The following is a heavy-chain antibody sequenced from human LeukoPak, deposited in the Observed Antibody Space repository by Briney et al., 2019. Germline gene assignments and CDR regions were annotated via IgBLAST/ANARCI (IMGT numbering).Heavy chain of an antibody. V-gene: IGHV3-53*01. CDR2: IYSGGST. CDR1: GFTVSSNY. D-gene: IGHD3-22*01. Sequence: GGSLRLSCAASGFTVSSNYMTWVRQAPGKGLEWLSVIYSGGSTYYADSVKGQFTISRDNSKNTLYLQMNSLRAEDTAIYYCARIPIVLITSGGYWGQGTLVTVSS. CDR3: ARIPIVLITSGGY. J-gene: IGHJ4*02.